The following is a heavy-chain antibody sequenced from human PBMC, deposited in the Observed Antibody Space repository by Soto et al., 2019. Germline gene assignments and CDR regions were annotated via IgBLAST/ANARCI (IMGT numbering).Heavy chain of an antibody. Sequence: QVQLVQSGAEVKKPGSSVKVSCRASGDTFSSYAVNWLRQAPGRGLEWMSRIIPVLGTTDYAQKFRGRVTFTADKYANTVYMELSSLRSEDTALYYCARRRYCGYDCYSKHYYGMDVWGQGTTVTVAS. V-gene: IGHV1-69*08. D-gene: IGHD2-21*02. J-gene: IGHJ6*02. CDR2: IIPVLGTT. CDR1: GDTFSSYA. CDR3: ARRRYCGYDCYSKHYYGMDV.